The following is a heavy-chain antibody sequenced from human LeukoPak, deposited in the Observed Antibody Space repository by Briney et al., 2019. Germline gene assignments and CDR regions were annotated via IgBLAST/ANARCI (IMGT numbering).Heavy chain of an antibody. CDR1: GFTFSNYG. D-gene: IGHD6-19*01. V-gene: IGHV3-7*01. CDR2: IKQDGSEK. Sequence: PGGSLRLSCAASGFTFSNYGMSWVRQAPGKGLEWVANIKQDGSEKYYVDSVKGRFTISRDNAKNSLYLQMNSLRAEDTAVYYCARDSAWLVRGDWFDPWGQGTLVTVSS. J-gene: IGHJ5*02. CDR3: ARDSAWLVRGDWFDP.